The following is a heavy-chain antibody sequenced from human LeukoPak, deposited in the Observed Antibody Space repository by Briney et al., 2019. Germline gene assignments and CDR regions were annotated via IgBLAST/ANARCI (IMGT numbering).Heavy chain of an antibody. CDR3: AKGGALVWSGSYY. D-gene: IGHD1-26*01. V-gene: IGHV3-30-3*01. Sequence: GGSLRLSCAASGFSFSSYAMHWVRQAPGKGLEWVAVISYDGSNKYYADSVKGRFTISRDNSKNTLYLQMNSLRAEDTAVYYCAKGGALVWSGSYYWGQGTLVTVSS. J-gene: IGHJ4*02. CDR1: GFSFSSYA. CDR2: ISYDGSNK.